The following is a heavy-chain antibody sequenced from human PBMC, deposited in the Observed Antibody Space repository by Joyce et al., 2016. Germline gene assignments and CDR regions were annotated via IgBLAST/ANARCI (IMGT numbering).Heavy chain of an antibody. V-gene: IGHV4-31*03. J-gene: IGHJ5*02. CDR1: GGSISSGSYY. D-gene: IGHD1-1*01. CDR2: LYYSGNA. Sequence: QVQLQESGPGPVKPSQTLSLTCTVSGGSISSGSYYWNWIRQHPGKGLEWIGYLYYSGNAYYNPSLKSRATILVDTSKKQFSLQLGSVTAADTAVYYCARGGGWNHWFDPWGQGTLVTVSS. CDR3: ARGGGWNHWFDP.